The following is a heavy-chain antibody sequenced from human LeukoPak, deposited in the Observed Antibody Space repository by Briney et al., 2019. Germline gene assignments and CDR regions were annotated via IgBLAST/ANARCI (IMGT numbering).Heavy chain of an antibody. CDR1: GFTFSSYE. D-gene: IGHD3-22*01. V-gene: IGHV3-48*03. J-gene: IGHJ4*02. CDR3: ARDLYYDSSGYYARWYYFDY. Sequence: GGSLRLSCAASGFTFSSYEMNWVRQAPGKGLEWVSYISSSGSTIYYADSVKGRFTISRDNAKNSLYLQMNSLRAEDTAVYYCARDLYYDSSGYYARWYYFDYWGQGTLVTVSS. CDR2: ISSSGSTI.